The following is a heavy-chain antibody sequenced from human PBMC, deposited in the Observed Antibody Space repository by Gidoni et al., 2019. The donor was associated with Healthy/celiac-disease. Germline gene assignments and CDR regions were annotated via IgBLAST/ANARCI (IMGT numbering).Heavy chain of an antibody. CDR2: ISSSSSYI. J-gene: IGHJ3*02. CDR1: GFTLRRCS. V-gene: IGHV3-21*01. Sequence: EVKLVESGGGLLQPGGSLRLSFADSGFTLRRCSMTWVRQAPGKGLEWVSVISSSSSYIYDADSVKGRFTISRDNAKNSLYLKMNSLRAKDTAVYYCARDLIAARSDDAFDIWGQGTMVTVSS. CDR3: ARDLIAARSDDAFDI. D-gene: IGHD6-6*01.